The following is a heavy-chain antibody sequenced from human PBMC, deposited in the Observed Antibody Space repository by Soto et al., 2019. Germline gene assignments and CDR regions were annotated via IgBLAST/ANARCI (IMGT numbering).Heavy chain of an antibody. Sequence: ASVKVSCKASGYTFTSHGISWVRQAPGPGLEWMGWINGYNGNTKYAQTFQGRVTMSRDNAKHSLYLQMNNLRTEDTAVYYCARDMGLSGYGSEFDYWGQGTLVTVSS. CDR3: ARDMGLSGYGSEFDY. D-gene: IGHD5-12*01. CDR1: GYTFTSHG. CDR2: INGYNGNT. V-gene: IGHV1-18*01. J-gene: IGHJ4*02.